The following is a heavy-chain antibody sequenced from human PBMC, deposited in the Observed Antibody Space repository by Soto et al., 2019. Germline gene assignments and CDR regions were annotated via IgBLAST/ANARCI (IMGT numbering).Heavy chain of an antibody. V-gene: IGHV3-74*01. D-gene: IGHD3-22*01. J-gene: IGHJ4*02. Sequence: GSLRLSCAASGYNFSPFWMHWVRQAPGKGLVWVSHMNSDGTTKVYADSVRGRFTISRDNAKNTLYLQMNSLRAEDTAVYYCARDPLYFYDSTGYYDYWGQGTLVTVSS. CDR3: ARDPLYFYDSTGYYDY. CDR1: GYNFSPFW. CDR2: MNSDGTTK.